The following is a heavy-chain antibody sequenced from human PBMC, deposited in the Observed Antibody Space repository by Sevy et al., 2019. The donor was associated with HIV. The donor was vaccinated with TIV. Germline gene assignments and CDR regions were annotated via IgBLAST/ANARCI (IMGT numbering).Heavy chain of an antibody. CDR2: INHSGST. V-gene: IGHV4-34*01. CDR1: GGSFSGYY. Sequence: SETLSLTCAVYGGSFSGYYWSWIRQPPWKGLEWIGEINHSGSTNYNPSLKSRVTISVDTSKNQFSLKLSSVTAADTAVYYCARHCSGTSCSHAFDIWGQGTMVTVSS. J-gene: IGHJ3*02. D-gene: IGHD2-2*01. CDR3: ARHCSGTSCSHAFDI.